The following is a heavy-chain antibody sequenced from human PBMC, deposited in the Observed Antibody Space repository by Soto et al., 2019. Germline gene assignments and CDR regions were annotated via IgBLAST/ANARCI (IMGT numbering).Heavy chain of an antibody. Sequence: QVQLVQSGAEVKKPGSSVKVSCKASGGTFSSYAISWVRQAPGQGLEWMGGIIPIFGTANYAQKFQGRVTNTADESTSTAYMELSSLRSEDTAVDYCAGERQYATSRGYYYYYGMDVWGQGTTVTVSS. CDR2: IIPIFGTA. D-gene: IGHD2-2*01. V-gene: IGHV1-69*01. J-gene: IGHJ6*02. CDR1: GGTFSSYA. CDR3: AGERQYATSRGYYYYYGMDV.